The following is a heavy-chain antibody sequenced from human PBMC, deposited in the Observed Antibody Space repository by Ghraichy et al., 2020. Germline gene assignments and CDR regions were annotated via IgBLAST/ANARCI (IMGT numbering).Heavy chain of an antibody. CDR3: AREAFWESDYHYYVDV. D-gene: IGHD3-3*02. J-gene: IGHJ6*03. Sequence: GGSLRLSCAASGFTFSDYYMSWIRQAPGKGLEWVSYISSSRNYTTYADSVKGRFTTSRDNAKNSLYLHMNSLRAEDTAVYYCAREAFWESDYHYYVDVWGKGTTVTVSS. CDR2: ISSSRNYT. V-gene: IGHV3-11*05. CDR1: GFTFSDYY.